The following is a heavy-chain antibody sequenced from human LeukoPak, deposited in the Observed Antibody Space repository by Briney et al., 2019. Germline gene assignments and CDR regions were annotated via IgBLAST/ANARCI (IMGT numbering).Heavy chain of an antibody. J-gene: IGHJ4*02. CDR3: GRVVDGHSGGDY. Sequence: GGSLRLSCAASGFTFSSYGMHWVRQAPGKGLEWVAVISYDGSNKYYADSVKGRFSVTRDNAKNSLYLQMGSLRAEDTGIYYCGRVVDGHSGGDYWGQGTLVTVSS. CDR2: ISYDGSNK. V-gene: IGHV3-30*03. D-gene: IGHD4-23*01. CDR1: GFTFSSYG.